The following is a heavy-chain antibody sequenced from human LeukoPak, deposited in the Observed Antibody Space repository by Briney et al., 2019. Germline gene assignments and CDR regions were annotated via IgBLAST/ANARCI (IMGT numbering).Heavy chain of an antibody. CDR1: GFTFSDYY. Sequence: PGGSLRLSCAASGFTFSDYYMSWIRQAPGKGLEWVSYISSSGSTIYYADSVKGRFTISRDNAENSLYPQMNSLRAEDTAVYYCARSGDGYNFYYFDYWGQGTLVTVSS. D-gene: IGHD5-24*01. CDR3: ARSGDGYNFYYFDY. CDR2: ISSSGSTI. V-gene: IGHV3-11*01. J-gene: IGHJ4*02.